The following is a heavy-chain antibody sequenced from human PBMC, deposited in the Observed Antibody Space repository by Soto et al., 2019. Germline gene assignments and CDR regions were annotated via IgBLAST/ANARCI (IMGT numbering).Heavy chain of an antibody. CDR3: ARAKYDFWSGAKNWFDP. CDR2: INPSGGST. CDR1: GYTFTSYY. Sequence: ASVKVSCKASGYTFTSYYMHWVRQAPGQGLEWMGIINPSGGSTSYAQKFQGRVTMTRDTSTSTVYMELSSLRSEDTAVYYCARAKYDFWSGAKNWFDPWGQGTLVTVSS. D-gene: IGHD3-3*01. J-gene: IGHJ5*02. V-gene: IGHV1-46*01.